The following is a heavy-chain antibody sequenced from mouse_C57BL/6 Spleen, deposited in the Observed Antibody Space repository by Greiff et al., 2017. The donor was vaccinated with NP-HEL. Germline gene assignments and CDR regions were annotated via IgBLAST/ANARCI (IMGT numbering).Heavy chain of an antibody. CDR3: ATGSSLYAMDY. CDR1: GFTFSDYG. D-gene: IGHD1-1*01. CDR2: ISSGSSTI. Sequence: EVMLVESGGGLVKPGGSLKLSCAASGFTFSDYGMHWVRQAPEKGLEWVAYISSGSSTIYYADTVKGRFTISRDNAKNTLFLQMTSLRSEDTAMYYCATGSSLYAMDYWGQGTSVTVSS. J-gene: IGHJ4*01. V-gene: IGHV5-17*01.